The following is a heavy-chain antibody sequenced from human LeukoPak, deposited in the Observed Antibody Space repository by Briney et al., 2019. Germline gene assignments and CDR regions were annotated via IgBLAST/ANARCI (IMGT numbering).Heavy chain of an antibody. CDR2: IYYSGST. CDR1: GGSISSGDYY. D-gene: IGHD6-19*01. CDR3: ARDPQWLDGNDY. Sequence: SETLSLTCTVSGGSISSGDYYWSWIRQPPGKGLEWIGYIYYSGSTNYNPSLKSRVTISVDTSKNQFSLKLSSVTAADTAVYYCARDPQWLDGNDYWGQGTLVTVSS. V-gene: IGHV4-61*08. J-gene: IGHJ4*02.